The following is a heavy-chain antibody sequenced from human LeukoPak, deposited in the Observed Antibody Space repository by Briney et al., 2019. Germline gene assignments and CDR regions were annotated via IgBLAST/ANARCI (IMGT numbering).Heavy chain of an antibody. V-gene: IGHV4-38-2*01. J-gene: IGHJ4*02. D-gene: IGHD6-6*01. CDR2: IYHIGST. CDR3: ARLIAARLEGDY. Sequence: PSETLSLTCALSLYSLSGGYYWGWVRQPPGKGQEWIGSIYHIGSTYYNPPPMSRVTISVGTTHNQFSLRLSSVTAADPAVYYCARLIAARLEGDYWGQGTLVTVSS. CDR1: LYSLSGGYY.